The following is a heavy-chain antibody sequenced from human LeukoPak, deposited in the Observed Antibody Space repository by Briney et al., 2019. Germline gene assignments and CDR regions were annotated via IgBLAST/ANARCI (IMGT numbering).Heavy chain of an antibody. J-gene: IGHJ4*02. CDR1: GGSFSGYY. CDR3: ARGHSTGRIIDY. D-gene: IGHD3-22*01. Sequence: SETLSLTCAVYGGSFSGYYWSWIRQPPGKGLEWIGYIYYSGSTNYNPSLKSRVTISVYTSKNQFSLKLSSVTAADTAVYYCARGHSTGRIIDYWGQGTLVTVSS. CDR2: IYYSGST. V-gene: IGHV4-59*01.